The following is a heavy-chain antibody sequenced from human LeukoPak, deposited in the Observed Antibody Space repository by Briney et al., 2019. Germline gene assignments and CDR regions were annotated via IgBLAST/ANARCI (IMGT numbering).Heavy chain of an antibody. CDR3: ARAIAVAHFDY. V-gene: IGHV3-21*01. Sequence: GGCLRLSCAASGFTFSDYSMNWVRQDQGKGLEWVSSISSSSSYIYYADSVKGRFTISRDNAKHSLYLQINSLRAEDTAVYYCARAIAVAHFDYWGQGTLVTVSS. J-gene: IGHJ4*02. CDR2: ISSSSSYI. CDR1: GFTFSDYS. D-gene: IGHD6-19*01.